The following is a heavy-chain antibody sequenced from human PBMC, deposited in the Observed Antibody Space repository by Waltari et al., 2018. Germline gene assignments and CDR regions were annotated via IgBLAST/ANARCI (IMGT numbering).Heavy chain of an antibody. CDR1: GFTFSSYW. CDR3: ARTQLVNYYYYGMDV. J-gene: IGHJ6*02. CDR2: IKQDGSEK. D-gene: IGHD6-13*01. V-gene: IGHV3-7*01. Sequence: EVQLVESGGGLVQPGGSLRLSCAASGFTFSSYWMRWVRQAPGKGLEWVANIKQDGSEKYYVDSVKGRFTISRDNAKNSLYLQMNSLRAEDTAVYYCARTQLVNYYYYGMDVWGQGTTVTVSS.